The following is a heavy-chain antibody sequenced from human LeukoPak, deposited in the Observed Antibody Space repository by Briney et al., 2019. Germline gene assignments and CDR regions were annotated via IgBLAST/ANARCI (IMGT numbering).Heavy chain of an antibody. V-gene: IGHV3-23*01. CDR2: ISGSGGST. CDR1: GFTFSSYA. J-gene: IGHJ4*02. D-gene: IGHD5-24*01. Sequence: GGSLRLSCAASGFTFSSYAMSWVRQAPGKGLEWVSGISGSGGSTYYADSVKGRFTISRDNSKNTLYLQMNSLRAEDTAVYYCAKDEMATITGNFDFWGQGTLVTVSS. CDR3: AKDEMATITGNFDF.